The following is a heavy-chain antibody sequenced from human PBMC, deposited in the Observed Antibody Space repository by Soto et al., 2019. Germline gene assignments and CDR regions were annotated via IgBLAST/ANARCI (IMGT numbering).Heavy chain of an antibody. Sequence: EVQVVESGGGLVQPGGSLRLSCVASGFTFSTYWMHWVRQAPGKGLVWVSRIKFEGSTTSYADSVKGRFTISRDNAKNTVYLQMNSLRAEDTGVYYCARGIRNYYGVDVWGQGTTVTVSS. D-gene: IGHD5-18*01. CDR2: IKFEGSTT. J-gene: IGHJ6*02. V-gene: IGHV3-74*01. CDR3: ARGIRNYYGVDV. CDR1: GFTFSTYW.